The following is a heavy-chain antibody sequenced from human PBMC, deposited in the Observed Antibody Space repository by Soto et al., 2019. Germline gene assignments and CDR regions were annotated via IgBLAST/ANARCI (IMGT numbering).Heavy chain of an antibody. CDR1: GFTFSAYL. D-gene: IGHD1-1*01. J-gene: IGHJ4*02. CDR2: ISDDGYTA. Sequence: PGGSLRLSCAVSGFTFSAYLMHWVRQVPGKGLTWVSRISDDGYTATYADSVKGRFVISRDNAKNSLYLEMNTLRADDSGLYYCARGPRVSSTGTGAHWGRGTLVTVSS. V-gene: IGHV3-74*01. CDR3: ARGPRVSSTGTGAH.